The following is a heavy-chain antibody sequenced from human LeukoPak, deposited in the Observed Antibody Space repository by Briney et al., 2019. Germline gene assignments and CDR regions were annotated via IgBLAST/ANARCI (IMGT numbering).Heavy chain of an antibody. CDR3: ARGICGGDCYFGYYYYYYMDV. CDR1: GYTFTSYD. D-gene: IGHD2-21*01. J-gene: IGHJ6*03. V-gene: IGHV1-8*03. Sequence: ASVKVSCKASGYTFTSYDINWVRQATGQGLEWMGWMNPNSGNTGYAQKFQGRVTITRNTSISTAYMELSSLRSEDTAVYYCARGICGGDCYFGYYYYYYMDVWGKGTTVTVSS. CDR2: MNPNSGNT.